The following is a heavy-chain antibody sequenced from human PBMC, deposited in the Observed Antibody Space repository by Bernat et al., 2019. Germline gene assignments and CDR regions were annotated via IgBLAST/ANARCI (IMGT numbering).Heavy chain of an antibody. V-gene: IGHV3-23*01. CDR3: AKDLPYYDWGPPDY. Sequence: EVQLLESGGGLVQPGESLRLSCAASGFTFSSYAMTWVRQAPGKGLEWVSASGGYGGSTYYADSVKGRFTISRDNSKNTLYLQMNSLRAEDTAIYYCAKDLPYYDWGPPDYWGQGTPVTVSS. CDR1: GFTFSSYA. CDR2: SGGYGGST. J-gene: IGHJ4*02. D-gene: IGHD3-10*01.